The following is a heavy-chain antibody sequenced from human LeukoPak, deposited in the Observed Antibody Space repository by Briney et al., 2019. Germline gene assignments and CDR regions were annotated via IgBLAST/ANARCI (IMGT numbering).Heavy chain of an antibody. CDR2: IYTSGTT. V-gene: IGHV4-4*07. CDR3: AIDSSTSWYNYYYYMNL. Sequence: SETLSLTCTVSGGSISNYYWSWIRQPAGKGLEWIGRIYTSGTTHYNPSLKSRVTMSVDTSKNQFSLNLSSVTAADTAVYYGAIDSSTSWYNYYYYMNLWGKGTTVTISS. D-gene: IGHD1-1*01. J-gene: IGHJ6*03. CDR1: GGSISNYY.